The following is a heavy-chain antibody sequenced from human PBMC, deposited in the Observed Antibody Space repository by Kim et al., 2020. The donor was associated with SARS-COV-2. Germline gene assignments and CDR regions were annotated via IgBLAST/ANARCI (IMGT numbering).Heavy chain of an antibody. CDR3: ARDQKAYYDFWSGYYTGGQRSLYI. V-gene: IGHV3-21*01. J-gene: IGHJ3*02. D-gene: IGHD3-3*01. CDR2: ISSSSSYI. CDR1: GFTFSSYS. Sequence: GGSLRLSCAASGFTFSSYSMNWVRQAPGKGLEWVSYISSSSSYIYYADSVKGRFTISRDNAKKSLYLQMNSLRAEDTAVYYCARDQKAYYDFWSGYYTGGQRSLYISGQGTMVTVSS.